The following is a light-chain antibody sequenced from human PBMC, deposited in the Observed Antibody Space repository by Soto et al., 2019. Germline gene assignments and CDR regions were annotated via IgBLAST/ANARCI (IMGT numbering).Light chain of an antibody. CDR2: GES. V-gene: IGKV3-20*01. CDR3: YQSGNSPLS. Sequence: ETVLTQSPGTLSLSPGERATLSCRASQSVSSNYLAWYQQKPGQAPRLLIYGESSRAAGIPDRFSGSGSGTDFTLTISRLEPEDFAVYYCYQSGNSPLSFGQGTKVEIK. J-gene: IGKJ1*01. CDR1: QSVSSNY.